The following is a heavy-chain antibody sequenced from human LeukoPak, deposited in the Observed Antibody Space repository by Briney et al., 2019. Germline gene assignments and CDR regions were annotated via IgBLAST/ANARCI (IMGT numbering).Heavy chain of an antibody. Sequence: PSETLSLTCTVSGGSISSYYWSWIRQPAGKGLEWIGRIYTSGSTNYNPSLKSRVTMSVDTSKNQFSLKLSSVTAADTAVYYCARWISSSWYGWFDPWGQGTLVTVSS. J-gene: IGHJ5*02. CDR1: GGSISSYY. CDR2: IYTSGST. CDR3: ARWISSSWYGWFDP. D-gene: IGHD6-13*01. V-gene: IGHV4-4*07.